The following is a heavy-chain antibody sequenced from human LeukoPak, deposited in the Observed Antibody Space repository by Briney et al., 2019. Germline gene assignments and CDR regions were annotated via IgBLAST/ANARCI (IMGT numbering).Heavy chain of an antibody. J-gene: IGHJ3*02. Sequence: GGSLRLSCAASGFTFSSYGMHWVRQAPGKGLEWVAVIWYDGSNKYYADSVKGRFTISRDNSKNTLYLQMNSLRAEDTAVYYCAREYSSSWRDAFDIWGQGTMVTVPS. V-gene: IGHV3-33*01. CDR1: GFTFSSYG. CDR2: IWYDGSNK. D-gene: IGHD6-13*01. CDR3: AREYSSSWRDAFDI.